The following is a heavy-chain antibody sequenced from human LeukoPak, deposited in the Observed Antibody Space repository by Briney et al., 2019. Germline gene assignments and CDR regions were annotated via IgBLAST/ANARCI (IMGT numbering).Heavy chain of an antibody. V-gene: IGHV4-38-2*02. CDR3: ARVYYDSSGYSQNWFDP. CDR2: IYHSGST. CDR1: GYSISSGYY. D-gene: IGHD3-22*01. Sequence: SETLSLTCTVSGYSISSGYYWGWIRQPPGKGLEWIGSIYHSGSTYYNPSLKSRVTISVDTSKNQSSLKLSSVTAADTAVYYCARVYYDSSGYSQNWFDPWGQGTLVTVSS. J-gene: IGHJ5*02.